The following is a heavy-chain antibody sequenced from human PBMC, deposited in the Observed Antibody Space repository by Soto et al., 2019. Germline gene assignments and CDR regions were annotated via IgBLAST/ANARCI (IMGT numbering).Heavy chain of an antibody. J-gene: IGHJ3*01. D-gene: IGHD1-26*01. Sequence: DVQLVESGGGLIQPGGSLRLSCAASGLTVSGKKYIAWVRQAPGKGLEWVSGVYDVDGTYYADSVKGRFTISRDTSKTIVFLEVNDLRPDDTAVYYCASWLLREHAYDVWGLGTTVTVSS. CDR3: ASWLLREHAYDV. CDR2: VYDVDGT. V-gene: IGHV3-53*01. CDR1: GLTVSGKKY.